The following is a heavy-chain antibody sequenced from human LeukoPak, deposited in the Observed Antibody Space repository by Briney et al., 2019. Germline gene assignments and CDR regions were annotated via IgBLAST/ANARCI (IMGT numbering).Heavy chain of an antibody. V-gene: IGHV1-46*01. D-gene: IGHD2-15*01. Sequence: ASVKVSCKASGYTFTSYYMNWVRQAPGQGLEWMGIINSSDGSTSYAQKFRGRVTMTRDTSTSTVYMELSSLRSEDTAVYYCARGIYCSGGRCYWDSDYWGQGTLVTVSS. J-gene: IGHJ4*02. CDR2: INSSDGST. CDR1: GYTFTSYY. CDR3: ARGIYCSGGRCYWDSDY.